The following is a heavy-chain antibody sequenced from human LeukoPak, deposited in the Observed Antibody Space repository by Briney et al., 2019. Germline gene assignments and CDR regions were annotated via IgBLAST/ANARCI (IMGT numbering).Heavy chain of an antibody. CDR2: INPNSGDT. CDR1: GYSFTGYF. CDR3: ARVPSMIRGVVNYGMDV. V-gene: IGHV1-2*02. Sequence: ASVKVSCKTSGYSFTGYFMHWVRQAPGQGLEWMGWINPNSGDTKYAQRFQGRVTMTRDTSINTAYMELRRLTSDDTAVYYCARVPSMIRGVVNYGMDVWGQGTTVTVSS. D-gene: IGHD3-10*01. J-gene: IGHJ6*02.